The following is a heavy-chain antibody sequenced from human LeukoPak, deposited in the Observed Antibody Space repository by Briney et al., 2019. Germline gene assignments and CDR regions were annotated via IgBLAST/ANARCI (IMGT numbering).Heavy chain of an antibody. V-gene: IGHV3-9*01. CDR3: AKDISYSAAFDI. CDR2: ISWNSGSI. D-gene: IGHD2-21*01. CDR1: GFTFDDYA. Sequence: GGSLRLSCAASGFTFDDYAMHWVRQAPGKGLEWVSGISWNSGSIGYADSVKGRFTISRNNAKNSLYLQMNSLRAEDTALYYCAKDISYSAAFDIWGQGTMVTVSS. J-gene: IGHJ3*02.